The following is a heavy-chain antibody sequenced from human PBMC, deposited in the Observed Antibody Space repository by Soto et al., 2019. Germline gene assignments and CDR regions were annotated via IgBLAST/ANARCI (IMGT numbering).Heavy chain of an antibody. V-gene: IGHV4-34*01. D-gene: IGHD2-8*02. CDR1: GGSFSGYY. CDR2: INHSGST. J-gene: IGHJ4*02. Sequence: SETLSVTCAVYGGSFSGYYWTWIRQPPGTGLERIGEINHSGSTNYNPSLKSRVTISVDTSKNQFSLKLTSVTAADTAVYYCARDKITGLFDYWGQGPLVTVSP. CDR3: ARDKITGLFDY.